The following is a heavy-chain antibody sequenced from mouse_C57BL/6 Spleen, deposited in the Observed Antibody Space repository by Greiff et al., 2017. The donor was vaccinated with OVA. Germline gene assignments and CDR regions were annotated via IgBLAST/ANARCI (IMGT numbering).Heavy chain of an antibody. CDR3: AREIYYGGSRGYAMDD. CDR1: GFTFSSYA. J-gene: IGHJ4*01. CDR2: ISDGGSST. Sequence: EVKLMESGGGLVKPGGSLKLSCAASGFTFSSYAMSWVRQTPEKRLEWVATISDGGSSTYYPDNVKGRFTISRDNAKNNLYLQMSHLKSEDTAMYYCAREIYYGGSRGYAMDDWGQGTSVTVSS. D-gene: IGHD1-1*01. V-gene: IGHV5-4*03.